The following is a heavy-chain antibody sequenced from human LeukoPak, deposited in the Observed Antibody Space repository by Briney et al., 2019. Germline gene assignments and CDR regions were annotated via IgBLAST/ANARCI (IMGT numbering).Heavy chain of an antibody. CDR1: GGSISSYY. CDR2: IYYSGST. V-gene: IGHV4-59*01. Sequence: SETLSLTCTVSGGSISSYYWSWIRQPPGKGLEWIGYIYYSGSTNYNPSLKSRVTISVDTSKNQFSLKLSSVTAADTAVYYCARGVVLYGMGVWGQGTTVTVSS. D-gene: IGHD2-15*01. CDR3: ARGVVLYGMGV. J-gene: IGHJ6*02.